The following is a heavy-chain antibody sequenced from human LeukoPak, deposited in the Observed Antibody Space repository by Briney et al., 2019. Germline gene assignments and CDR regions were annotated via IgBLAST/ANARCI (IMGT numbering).Heavy chain of an antibody. CDR3: ARGWNTIFGVVSYTDY. CDR1: GFTFSSYS. D-gene: IGHD3-3*01. V-gene: IGHV3-21*01. CDR2: ISSSSSYI. J-gene: IGHJ4*02. Sequence: PGGSLRLSCAASGFTFSSYSMNWVRQAPGKGLEWVSSISSSSSYIYYADSVKGRFTISRDNAKNSLYLQMNSLRAEDTAVYYCARGWNTIFGVVSYTDYWGQGTLVTVSS.